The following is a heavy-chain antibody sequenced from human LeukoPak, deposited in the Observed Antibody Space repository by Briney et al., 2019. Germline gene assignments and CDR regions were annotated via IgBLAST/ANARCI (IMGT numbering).Heavy chain of an antibody. D-gene: IGHD5-18*01. V-gene: IGHV3-53*01. J-gene: IGHJ6*03. CDR3: AREVEGYSYGSLVRYYYYMDV. CDR2: IHSGGST. Sequence: GGSLRLSCVASGFTVSSNYMSWVRQAPGKGLEWVSVIHSGGSTYYADSVKGRFTISRDNSKNTLYLQMNSLRAEDTAVYYCAREVEGYSYGSLVRYYYYMDVWGKGTTVTVSS. CDR1: GFTVSSNY.